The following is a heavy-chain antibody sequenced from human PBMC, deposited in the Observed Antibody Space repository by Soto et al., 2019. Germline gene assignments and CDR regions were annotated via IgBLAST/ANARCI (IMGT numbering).Heavy chain of an antibody. CDR3: ARGGFAGTTGKTSYYGMDV. CDR2: ISGSGGST. D-gene: IGHD1-1*01. J-gene: IGHJ6*02. CDR1: GFTFSSYA. V-gene: IGHV3-23*01. Sequence: VGSLRLSCAASGFTFSSYAMSWVRQAPGKGLEWVSAISGSGGSTYYADSVKGRFTISRDNSKNTLYLQMNSLRAEDTAVYYCARGGFAGTTGKTSYYGMDVWGQRTTVTVSS.